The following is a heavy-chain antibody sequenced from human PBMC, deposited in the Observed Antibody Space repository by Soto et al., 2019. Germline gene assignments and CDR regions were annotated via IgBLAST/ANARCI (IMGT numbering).Heavy chain of an antibody. Sequence: ASVKVSCKVSGYTLTELSMRWVRQAPGKGLEWMGGFDPEDGETIYAQKFQGRVTITADESTNTAYMELSSLRSEDTAVYYCASPSYSSGGAFDIWGQGTMVTVSS. V-gene: IGHV1-24*01. CDR1: GYTLTELS. J-gene: IGHJ3*02. D-gene: IGHD6-25*01. CDR2: FDPEDGET. CDR3: ASPSYSSGGAFDI.